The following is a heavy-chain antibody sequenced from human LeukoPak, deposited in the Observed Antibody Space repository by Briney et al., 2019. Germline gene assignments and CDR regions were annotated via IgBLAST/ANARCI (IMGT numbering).Heavy chain of an antibody. V-gene: IGHV3-21*01. D-gene: IGHD3-22*01. Sequence: GGSLRLSCAASGYTFSSYSINWVRQAPGKGLEWVSSISVRSNYIYYADSVRGRFRISRDDARDSLYLQMNSLGAEDTAVYYCVRLRRNSDTTGFYYYYDFWGQGTLVTVSS. CDR2: ISVRSNYI. CDR1: GYTFSSYS. CDR3: VRLRRNSDTTGFYYYYDF. J-gene: IGHJ4*02.